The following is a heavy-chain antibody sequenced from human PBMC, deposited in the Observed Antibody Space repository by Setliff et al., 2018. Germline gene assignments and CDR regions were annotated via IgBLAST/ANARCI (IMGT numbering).Heavy chain of an antibody. CDR3: ASFPVGLVRGVIINYFDY. CDR2: IYHSGST. J-gene: IGHJ4*02. D-gene: IGHD3-10*01. CDR1: GGSISSSNW. V-gene: IGHV4-4*02. Sequence: ASETLSLTCAVSGGSISSSNWWSWVRQPPGKGLEWIGEIYHSGSTYYNPSLKSRVTISVDTSKNQFSLKLSSVTAADTAVYYCASFPVGLVRGVIINYFDYWGQGTLVTVSS.